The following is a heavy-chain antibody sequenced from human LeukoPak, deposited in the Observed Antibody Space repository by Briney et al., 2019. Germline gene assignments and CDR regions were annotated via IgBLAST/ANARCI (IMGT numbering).Heavy chain of an antibody. Sequence: GGSLRPSCAASGFTFSNNWMTWVRQAPGKGLEWVASVKKDASEMYYVDSVKGRFIISRDNAKNSLYLQMSSLRVEDTAVYYCARGPPYGSRSDFFDYWGQGTLVTVSA. V-gene: IGHV3-7*03. CDR1: GFTFSNNW. CDR3: ARGPPYGSRSDFFDY. D-gene: IGHD3-10*01. CDR2: VKKDASEM. J-gene: IGHJ4*02.